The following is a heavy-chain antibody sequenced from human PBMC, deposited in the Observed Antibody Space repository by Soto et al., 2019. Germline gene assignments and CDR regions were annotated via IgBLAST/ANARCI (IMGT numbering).Heavy chain of an antibody. CDR3: AKTAGGDGWAPGY. CDR1: GFTFSDYA. V-gene: IGHV3-30*18. CDR2: IPYDGSNK. J-gene: IGHJ4*02. D-gene: IGHD3-10*01. Sequence: QVQLVESGGGVVQPGRSLRLSCAASGFTFSDYAMHWVRQPPGKGLEWVAAIPYDGSNKYYADSVKGRFTIPRDNPKNTLDLQMNSLRAEDRAVYYCAKTAGGDGWAPGYWGQGTLVTVSS.